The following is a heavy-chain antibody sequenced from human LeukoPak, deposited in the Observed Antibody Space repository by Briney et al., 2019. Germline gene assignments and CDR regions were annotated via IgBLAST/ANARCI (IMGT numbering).Heavy chain of an antibody. J-gene: IGHJ3*02. CDR3: ARVGYYYDSSGYYYVPLFSDAFDI. D-gene: IGHD3-22*01. Sequence: PGGSLRLSCAASGFTFSGYWMSWVRQAPGKGLEWVANIKQDGSEKYYVDSVKGRFTISSDNAKNSLYLQMNSLRAEDTAVYYCARVGYYYDSSGYYYVPLFSDAFDIWGQGTMVTVSS. CDR1: GFTFSGYW. CDR2: IKQDGSEK. V-gene: IGHV3-7*01.